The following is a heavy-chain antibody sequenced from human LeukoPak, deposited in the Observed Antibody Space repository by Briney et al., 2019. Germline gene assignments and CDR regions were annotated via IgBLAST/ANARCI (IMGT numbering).Heavy chain of an antibody. V-gene: IGHV4-31*03. CDR1: GGSISSGGYY. CDR2: IYYSGST. CDR3: ARGRFTGGGFGESHD. D-gene: IGHD3-10*01. Sequence: PSQTLSLTCTVSGGSISSGGYYWSWIRQHPGKGLEWIGYIYYSGSTYYNPSLKSRVTISVDTSKNQFSLKLSSVTAADTAVYYCARGRFTGGGFGESHDWGQGTLVTVSS. J-gene: IGHJ4*02.